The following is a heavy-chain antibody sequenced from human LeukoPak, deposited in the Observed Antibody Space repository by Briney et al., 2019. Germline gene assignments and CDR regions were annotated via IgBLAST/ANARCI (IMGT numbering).Heavy chain of an antibody. J-gene: IGHJ4*02. D-gene: IGHD3-10*01. CDR3: SKRGIVIRAVIIVGFHKEAYYFDY. CDR1: GITLSNYG. V-gene: IGHV3-23*01. CDR2: INDSGGST. Sequence: GGSLRLSCAVSGITLSNYGMSWVRQAPGKGLEWVAGINDSGGSTNYADSVKGRFTISRDNPKNTLYLQMNSLRAEDTAGYFCSKRGIVIRAVIIVGFHKEAYYFDYWGQGALVTVSS.